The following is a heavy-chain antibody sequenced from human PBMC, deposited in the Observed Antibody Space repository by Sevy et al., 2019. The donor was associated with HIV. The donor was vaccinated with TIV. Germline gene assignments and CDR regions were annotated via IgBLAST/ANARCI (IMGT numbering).Heavy chain of an antibody. V-gene: IGHV4-34*01. D-gene: IGHD1-1*01. CDR2: INHGGTT. CDR3: ARGGGNEGGDY. J-gene: IGHJ4*02. Sequence: SETLSLTCAVYGGSFSGYYWNWIRQPPGKGLEWIGEINHGGTTNYNPSLKSRVTISIDTSRNQFSLKLSSVTAADTAVYYCARGGGNEGGDYWGQGALVTVSS. CDR1: GGSFSGYY.